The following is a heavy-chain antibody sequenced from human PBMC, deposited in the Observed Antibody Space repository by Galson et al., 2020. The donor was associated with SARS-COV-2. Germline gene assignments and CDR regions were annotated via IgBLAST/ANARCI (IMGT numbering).Heavy chain of an antibody. CDR1: EFSLTTSGMR. J-gene: IGHJ4*02. D-gene: IGHD5-12*01. Sequence: SGLPLALPSQPCTLPCSLSEFSLTTSGMRVTWIRQPPGRALEWLALIDWDDDKFYTTSLKTRLTISRDTSKSQVVLTLTNVDPAGTATYYGTRSRNGYTHFDYGGQGTLVTVPS. CDR2: IDWDDDK. CDR3: TRSRNGYTHFDY. V-gene: IGHV2-70*13.